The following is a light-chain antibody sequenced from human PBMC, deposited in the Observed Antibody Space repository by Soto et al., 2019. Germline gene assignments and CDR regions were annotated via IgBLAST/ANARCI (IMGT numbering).Light chain of an antibody. Sequence: DIQITQSPSSLSASIGDRVILTCRSSQPISGYLNWYQQKPGKVPKLLIYAASTLQSGVPSRFSGSGSGTDFTLTISSLQPEDVATYYCQKYNSAPLTFGGGTKVDI. J-gene: IGKJ4*01. CDR1: QPISGY. CDR2: AAS. CDR3: QKYNSAPLT. V-gene: IGKV1-27*01.